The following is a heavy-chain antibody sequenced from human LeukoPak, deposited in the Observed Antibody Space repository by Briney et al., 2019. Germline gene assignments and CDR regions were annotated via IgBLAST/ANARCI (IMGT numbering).Heavy chain of an antibody. V-gene: IGHV1-2*02. CDR1: GYPFTGYY. J-gene: IGHJ4*02. Sequence: ASVKVSCKASGYPFTGYYMHWVRQAPGQGLEWMGWINPNSGGTNYAQKFQGRVTMTRDTSISTAYMELSRLRSDDTAVYYCARVSLAYCGGDCYSDFDYWGQGTLVTVSS. CDR2: INPNSGGT. CDR3: ARVSLAYCGGDCYSDFDY. D-gene: IGHD2-21*01.